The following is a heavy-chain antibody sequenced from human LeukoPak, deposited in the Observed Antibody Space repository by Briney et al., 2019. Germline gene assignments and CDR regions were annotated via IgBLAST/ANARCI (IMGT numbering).Heavy chain of an antibody. Sequence: ASVKVSCKASGYTFTSYGISWVRQAPGQGLEWMGWISGYNGNTNYAQKLQGRVTMTTDTSTSTAYMELRSLRSDDTAVYYCARDVLLWFGEYIDRYDYWGQGTLVTVSS. D-gene: IGHD3-10*01. V-gene: IGHV1-18*01. CDR3: ARDVLLWFGEYIDRYDY. CDR2: ISGYNGNT. CDR1: GYTFTSYG. J-gene: IGHJ4*02.